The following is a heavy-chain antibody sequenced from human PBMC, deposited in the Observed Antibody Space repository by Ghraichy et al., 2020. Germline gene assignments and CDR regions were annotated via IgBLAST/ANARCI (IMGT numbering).Heavy chain of an antibody. V-gene: IGHV3-15*01. J-gene: IGHJ5*02. Sequence: GGSLRLSCAASEFSLSNAWMSWVRQGPGKGLEWVGRINSKTDGGTTDYAAPVKGRFTISRDDSKNTLYLHMNSLKTEDTAVYYCATEPEYYGAGSYAIYWFDPWGQGTLVTVSS. CDR3: ATEPEYYGAGSYAIYWFDP. CDR2: INSKTDGGTT. CDR1: EFSLSNAW. D-gene: IGHD3-10*01.